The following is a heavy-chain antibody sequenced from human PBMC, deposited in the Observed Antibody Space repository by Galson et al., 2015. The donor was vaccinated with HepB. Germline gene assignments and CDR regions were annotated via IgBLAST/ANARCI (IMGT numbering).Heavy chain of an antibody. D-gene: IGHD6-19*01. CDR1: GDTLTELS. CDR2: FDPEDGER. CDR3: ATTSSGWYYFDY. V-gene: IGHV1-24*01. Sequence: SVKVSCKVSGDTLTELSMHWVRQAPGKGLEWMGGFDPEDGERFYAQKFQGRVTMTGDTSTHTAYMELSSLRSEDTAVYYCATTSSGWYYFDYWGQGTLVTVSS. J-gene: IGHJ4*02.